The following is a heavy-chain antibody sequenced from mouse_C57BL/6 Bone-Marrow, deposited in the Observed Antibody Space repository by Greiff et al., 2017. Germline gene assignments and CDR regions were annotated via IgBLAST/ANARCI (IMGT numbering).Heavy chain of an antibody. CDR1: GYTFTSYW. Sequence: VQLQQPGAELVKPGASVKLSCKASGYTFTSYWMQWVKQRPGQGLEWIGEFDPSDSYTNYNQKFKGKATLTVDTSSSTAYMQLSSLTSEDSAVYYCARPDSSGLAMDYWGQGTSVTVSS. J-gene: IGHJ4*01. V-gene: IGHV1-50*01. CDR2: FDPSDSYT. D-gene: IGHD3-2*02. CDR3: ARPDSSGLAMDY.